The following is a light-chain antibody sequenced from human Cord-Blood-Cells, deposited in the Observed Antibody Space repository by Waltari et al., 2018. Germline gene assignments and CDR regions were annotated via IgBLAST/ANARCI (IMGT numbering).Light chain of an antibody. V-gene: IGLV2-23*01. Sequence: QSALTQPASVSGSPGPPITISCTGTSSDVGRYNLVSWYQQHPGKAPKLMIYEGSKRPSGVSNRFSGSKSGNTASLTISGLQAEDEADYYCCSYAGSSTYVFGTGTKVTVL. CDR3: CSYAGSSTYV. CDR2: EGS. CDR1: SSDVGRYNL. J-gene: IGLJ1*01.